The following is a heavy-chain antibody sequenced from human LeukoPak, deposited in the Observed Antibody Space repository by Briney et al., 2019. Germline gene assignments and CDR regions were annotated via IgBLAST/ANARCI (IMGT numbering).Heavy chain of an antibody. Sequence: SETLSLTCTVSGGSISSYYWSWIRQPAGKGLEWIGRIYTSGSINYNPSLKSRVTISVDKSKNQFSLKLSSVTAADTAVYYCARSYDSSGYYYDPWGQGTLVTVSS. J-gene: IGHJ5*02. CDR2: IYTSGSI. CDR3: ARSYDSSGYYYDP. D-gene: IGHD3-22*01. V-gene: IGHV4-4*07. CDR1: GGSISSYY.